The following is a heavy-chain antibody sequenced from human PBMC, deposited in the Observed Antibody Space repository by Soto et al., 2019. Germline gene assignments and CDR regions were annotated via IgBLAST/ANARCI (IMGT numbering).Heavy chain of an antibody. D-gene: IGHD5-12*01. V-gene: IGHV3-30*18. J-gene: IGHJ4*02. CDR2: ISYDGSNK. CDR1: GFAFSSYG. CDR3: AKDRSRDGYNAYPYYFDY. Sequence: GGSLRLSCAASGFAFSSYGVHWVRQSPGKGLEWVAVISYDGSNKYYADSVKGRFTISRDNSKNALYLQMNSLRAEDTAVYYCAKDRSRDGYNAYPYYFDYWGQGTLVTVSS.